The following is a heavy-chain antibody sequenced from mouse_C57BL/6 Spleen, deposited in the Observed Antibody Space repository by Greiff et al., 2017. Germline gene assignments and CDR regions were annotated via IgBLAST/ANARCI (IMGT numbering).Heavy chain of an antibody. D-gene: IGHD2-4*01. CDR1: GYTFTSYW. CDR3: ARGDYDYGGNYFDY. Sequence: VQLQQPGAELVKPGASVKMSCKASGYTFTSYWITWVKQRPGQGLEWIGDIYPGSGSTNYNEKFKSKATLTVDTSSSTAYMQLSSLTSEDSAVYYCARGDYDYGGNYFDYWGQGTTLTVSS. J-gene: IGHJ2*01. V-gene: IGHV1-55*01. CDR2: IYPGSGST.